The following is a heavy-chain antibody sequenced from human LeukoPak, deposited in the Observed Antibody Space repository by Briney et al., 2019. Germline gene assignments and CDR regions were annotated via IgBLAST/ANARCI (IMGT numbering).Heavy chain of an antibody. CDR1: GGSISSYY. V-gene: IGHV4-59*08. CDR2: IYHSGST. D-gene: IGHD3-22*01. CDR3: ARRIETYYYDASGYYFGYYFDY. J-gene: IGHJ4*02. Sequence: SETLSLTCTVSGGSISSYYWSWIRQPPGKGLEWIGYIYHSGSTNYNPSLTSRVTISVDTSKNQFSLNLSSVTAADTAIYYCARRIETYYYDASGYYFGYYFDYGGQGTLVTVSS.